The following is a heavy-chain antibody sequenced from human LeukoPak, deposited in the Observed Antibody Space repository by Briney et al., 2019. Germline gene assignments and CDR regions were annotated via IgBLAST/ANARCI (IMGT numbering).Heavy chain of an antibody. J-gene: IGHJ5*02. D-gene: IGHD6-13*01. V-gene: IGHV4-34*01. CDR3: ARGYSSSWYFNWFDP. CDR2: INHSGST. CDR1: GGSFSGYY. Sequence: SETLSLTCAVYGGSFSGYYWSWIRQPPGKGLEWIGEINHSGSTNYNPSLKSRVTISVDTSKNQFSLKLSSVTAADTAAYYCARGYSSSWYFNWFDPWGQGTLVTVSS.